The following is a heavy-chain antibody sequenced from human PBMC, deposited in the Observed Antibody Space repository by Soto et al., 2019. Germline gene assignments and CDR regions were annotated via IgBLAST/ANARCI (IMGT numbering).Heavy chain of an antibody. Sequence: EVQLVESGGGLVQPGGSLRLSCAASGFTVSTDWMYWVRQAPGKGLEWVSVIRGGGNTFYADSVEGRFTISRDNSTNTVYLQMNSLRAEDTAVYYCVRENYYYGMDVWGQGTMVSVSS. V-gene: IGHV3-66*01. CDR1: GFTVSTDW. CDR3: VRENYYYGMDV. J-gene: IGHJ6*02. CDR2: IRGGGNT.